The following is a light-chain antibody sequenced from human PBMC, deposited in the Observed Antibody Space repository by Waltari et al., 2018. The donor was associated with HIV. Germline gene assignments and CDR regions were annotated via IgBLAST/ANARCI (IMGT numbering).Light chain of an antibody. CDR3: QQSYGTLVT. V-gene: IGKV1-39*01. J-gene: IGKJ4*01. CDR1: QSISNY. CDR2: SVF. Sequence: DIQMTQSPSSLSASVGDRVIITCRANQSISNYLNWYQQKPGRAPNLLIYSVFNLQSGVPSRFSGSGSGTDFSLTIISLQPEDFATYYCQQSYGTLVTFGGGTKVEIK.